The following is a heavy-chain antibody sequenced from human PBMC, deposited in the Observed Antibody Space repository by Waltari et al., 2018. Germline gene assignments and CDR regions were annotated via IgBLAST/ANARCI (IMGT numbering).Heavy chain of an antibody. D-gene: IGHD3-10*01. Sequence: QVQLQESGPGLVKPSETLSLTCAVSGYSISSGYYWGWIRQPPGKGLEWIGSIYHRGGTYYTPPPKSRVPIPVDPSKTQSPRKRGFGPPADTAVFYWARPPRGGGARVWGQGTLVTVSS. CDR1: GYSISSGYY. J-gene: IGHJ4*02. V-gene: IGHV4-38-2*01. CDR2: IYHRGGT. CDR3: ARPPRGGGARV.